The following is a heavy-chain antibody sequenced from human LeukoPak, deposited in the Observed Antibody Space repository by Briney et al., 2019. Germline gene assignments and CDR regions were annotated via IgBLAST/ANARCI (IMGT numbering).Heavy chain of an antibody. CDR3: ARDMANGGYYYYYYMDV. D-gene: IGHD3-10*01. CDR1: GFTFNNYS. J-gene: IGHJ6*03. CDR2: ISSRSNYI. V-gene: IGHV3-21*01. Sequence: GGSLRLSCAASGFTFNNYSMNWGRQAPGKGLEWVSSISSRSNYIYYPDSVKGRFTISRDNAKNSLYLQMNGLRAEDTAVYYCARDMANGGYYYYYYMDVWGKGPTVTISS.